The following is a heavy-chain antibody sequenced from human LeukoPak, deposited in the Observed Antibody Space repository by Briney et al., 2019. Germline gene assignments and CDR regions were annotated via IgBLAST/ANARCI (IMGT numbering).Heavy chain of an antibody. Sequence: GASVNVSCKASGYTFTSYDINWVRQATGQGLEWMGWMNPNSGNTGYAQKFQGRVTITRNTSISTAYMELSSLRSEDTAVYYCARGPTKKYCSSTSCRDFDPWGQGTLVTVSS. CDR2: MNPNSGNT. D-gene: IGHD2-2*01. V-gene: IGHV1-8*03. CDR1: GYTFTSYD. CDR3: ARGPTKKYCSSTSCRDFDP. J-gene: IGHJ5*02.